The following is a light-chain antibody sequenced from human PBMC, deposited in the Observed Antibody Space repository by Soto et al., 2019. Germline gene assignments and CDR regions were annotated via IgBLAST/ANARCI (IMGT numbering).Light chain of an antibody. CDR2: GAS. Sequence: EIVLTQSPGTLSLSPGERATLSCRASQSVSKNYLAWYQQKPGQAPRILIYGASNRATGIPDRFSGSGSGTDFTLTISRLEPEDFAVDYCQQYGSSGTFGQGTKVDIK. CDR1: QSVSKNY. V-gene: IGKV3-20*01. J-gene: IGKJ1*01. CDR3: QQYGSSGT.